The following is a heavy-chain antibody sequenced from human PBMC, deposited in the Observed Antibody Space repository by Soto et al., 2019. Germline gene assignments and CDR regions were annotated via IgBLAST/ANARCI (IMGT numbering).Heavy chain of an antibody. CDR1: GGSISSYY. CDR2: IYTSGST. J-gene: IGHJ4*02. Sequence: SETLSLTCTVSGGSISSYYWSWIRQPAGKGLEWIGRIYTSGSTNYNPSLKSRVTISVDTSKNQFSLTLSSVTAADTAVYYCARGDGFWSGYSYLNYWGQGTPVTVSS. CDR3: ARGDGFWSGYSYLNY. V-gene: IGHV4-4*07. D-gene: IGHD3-3*01.